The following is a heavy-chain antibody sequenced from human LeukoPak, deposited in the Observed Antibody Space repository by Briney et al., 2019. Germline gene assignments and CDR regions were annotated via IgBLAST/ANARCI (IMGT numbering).Heavy chain of an antibody. Sequence: PSETLSLTCTVSGGSISSSSYYWGWIRQPPGKGLEWIGSIYYSGSTYYNPSLKSRVTISVDTSKNQFSLKLSSVTAADTAVYYCAREEGDSSGYLFWGQGTLVTVSS. CDR3: AREEGDSSGYLF. CDR2: IYYSGST. D-gene: IGHD3-22*01. V-gene: IGHV4-39*07. J-gene: IGHJ4*02. CDR1: GGSISSSSYY.